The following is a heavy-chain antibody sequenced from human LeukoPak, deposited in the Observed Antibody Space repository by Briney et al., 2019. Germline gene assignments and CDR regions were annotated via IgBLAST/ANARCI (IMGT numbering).Heavy chain of an antibody. Sequence: SETLSLTCAVYGGSFSGYYWSWIRQPPGKGLEWIGEINHSGSTNYNPSLKSRVTISVDTSKNQFSLKLSSVTAADTAVYYCARAQYRSGGRCYLSYNWFDPWGQGTLVTVSS. CDR3: ARAQYRSGGRCYLSYNWFDP. CDR1: GGSFSGYY. D-gene: IGHD2-15*01. V-gene: IGHV4-34*01. J-gene: IGHJ5*02. CDR2: INHSGST.